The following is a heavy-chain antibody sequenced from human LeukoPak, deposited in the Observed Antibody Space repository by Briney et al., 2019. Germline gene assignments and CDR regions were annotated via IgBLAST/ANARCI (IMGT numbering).Heavy chain of an antibody. CDR2: ISAYNGNT. Sequence: ASVKVSCKASGYTFTSYGISWVRQAPGQGLEWMGWISAYNGNTNYAQKLQGRVTMTTDTSTSTAYMELRSLRSDDTAVYYCARGCSSTSCHWDYYGMDVWGQGTTVTVSS. J-gene: IGHJ6*02. D-gene: IGHD2-2*01. CDR1: GYTFTSYG. V-gene: IGHV1-18*01. CDR3: ARGCSSTSCHWDYYGMDV.